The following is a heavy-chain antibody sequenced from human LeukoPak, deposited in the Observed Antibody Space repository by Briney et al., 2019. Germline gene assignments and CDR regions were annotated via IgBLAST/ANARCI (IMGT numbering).Heavy chain of an antibody. CDR1: GYTFTSYG. J-gene: IGHJ5*02. CDR2: ISAYNGNT. CDR3: ARIGSKSSGWNYWFDP. D-gene: IGHD6-19*01. Sequence: ASVKVSCKASGYTFTSYGISWVRQAPGQVLEWMGWISAYNGNTNYAQKLQGRVTMTTDTSTSTAYMELRSLRSDDTAVYYCARIGSKSSGWNYWFDPWGQGTLVTVSS. V-gene: IGHV1-18*01.